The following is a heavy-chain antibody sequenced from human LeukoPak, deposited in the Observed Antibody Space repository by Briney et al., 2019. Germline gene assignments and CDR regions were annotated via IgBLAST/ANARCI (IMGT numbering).Heavy chain of an antibody. V-gene: IGHV3-23*01. D-gene: IGHD2-2*02. CDR1: GSTFSSYA. Sequence: GSLRLSCAASGSTFSSYAMSWVRQAPGKGLEWVSAISGSGGSTYYADSVKGRFTISRDNSKNTLYLQMNSLRAEDTAVYYCAKGPTVVPAAIRGAFDIWGQGTMVTVSS. J-gene: IGHJ3*02. CDR3: AKGPTVVPAAIRGAFDI. CDR2: ISGSGGST.